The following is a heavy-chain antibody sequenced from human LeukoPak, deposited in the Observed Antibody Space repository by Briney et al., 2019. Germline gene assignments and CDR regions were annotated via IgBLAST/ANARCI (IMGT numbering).Heavy chain of an antibody. CDR3: AKGSREWELLDAFDF. Sequence: GGSLRLSCAASGFTFSSYGMSWVRQAPGKGLECVSGISGSGARKDYADSAKGRFTISRDNAKNTLYLQMSSLRAEDTAVYYCAKGSREWELLDAFDFWGQGTKVAVSS. J-gene: IGHJ3*01. CDR1: GFTFSSYG. CDR2: ISGSGARK. D-gene: IGHD1-26*01. V-gene: IGHV3-23*01.